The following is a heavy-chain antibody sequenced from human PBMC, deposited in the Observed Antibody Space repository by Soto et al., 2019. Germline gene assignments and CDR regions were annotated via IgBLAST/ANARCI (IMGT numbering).Heavy chain of an antibody. CDR3: ARDVYSSSWFESDNWFDP. D-gene: IGHD6-13*01. Sequence: SETLSLTCTVSGGSVSSGSYYWSWIRQPPGKGLEWIGYIYYSGSTNYNPSLKSRVTISVDTSKNQFSLKLSPVTAADTAVYYCARDVYSSSWFESDNWFDPWGQGIMVTVSS. CDR2: IYYSGST. J-gene: IGHJ5*02. CDR1: GGSVSSGSYY. V-gene: IGHV4-61*01.